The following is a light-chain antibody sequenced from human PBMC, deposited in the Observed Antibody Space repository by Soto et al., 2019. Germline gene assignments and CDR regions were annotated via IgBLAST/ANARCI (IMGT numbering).Light chain of an antibody. CDR3: QQYKNWPLT. CDR2: DAS. Sequence: DIQMTQSPSTLSASVGDRVSITCRASQSVRSWLAWYQQKPGRAPKFLIYDASSLESGVPSRFSGSGSGTEFTLTISSLQSEDFAVYYCQQYKNWPLTFGGGTKVDIK. J-gene: IGKJ4*01. CDR1: QSVRSW. V-gene: IGKV1-5*01.